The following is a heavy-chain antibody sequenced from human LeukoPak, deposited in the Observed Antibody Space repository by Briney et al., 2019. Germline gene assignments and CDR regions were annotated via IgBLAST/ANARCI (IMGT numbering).Heavy chain of an antibody. Sequence: GASVKVSCKASGYTFDENHIHWVRQAPGQGPEWMGWVNPKSGATDSAQQLQGRLTITRDTSIGTASMDLSGLRLDDTGIYYCARAGDESTGHYDSLHFWGQGTMVTVSS. CDR1: GYTFDENH. J-gene: IGHJ3*01. CDR2: VNPKSGAT. D-gene: IGHD2-8*02. CDR3: ARAGDESTGHYDSLHF. V-gene: IGHV1-2*02.